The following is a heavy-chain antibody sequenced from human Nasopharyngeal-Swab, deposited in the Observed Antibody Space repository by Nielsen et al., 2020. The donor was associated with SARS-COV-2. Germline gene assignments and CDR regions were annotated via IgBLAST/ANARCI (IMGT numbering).Heavy chain of an antibody. CDR3: ARGGRITIFGVAIPERARFDP. V-gene: IGHV1-3*01. D-gene: IGHD3-3*01. CDR2: INACNGDT. J-gene: IGHJ5*02. Sequence: ASVQVSCKASGYTFTSYAMHWVGQAPAQRREWMGWINACNGDTKYSQKFQGRVTITRDTSASTAYMELSSLRSGDTAVYYCARGGRITIFGVAIPERARFDPWGQGTLVTVSS. CDR1: GYTFTSYA.